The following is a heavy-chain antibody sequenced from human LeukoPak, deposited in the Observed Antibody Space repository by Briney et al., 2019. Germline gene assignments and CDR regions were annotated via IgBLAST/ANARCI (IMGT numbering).Heavy chain of an antibody. Sequence: SGGSLRLSCAASGFTFSSYGMSWVRQAPGKGLEWVSAISGSGGSTYYADSVKGRFTISRDNSKNTLYLQMNSLRAEDTAVYYCAKMSTMVRGVNPIPYYYYYYMDVWGKGTTVTISS. V-gene: IGHV3-23*01. CDR1: GFTFSSYG. D-gene: IGHD3-10*01. CDR2: ISGSGGST. CDR3: AKMSTMVRGVNPIPYYYYYYMDV. J-gene: IGHJ6*03.